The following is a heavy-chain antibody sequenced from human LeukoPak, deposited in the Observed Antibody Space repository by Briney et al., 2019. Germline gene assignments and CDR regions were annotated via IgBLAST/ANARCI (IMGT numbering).Heavy chain of an antibody. V-gene: IGHV3-48*01. D-gene: IGHD3-22*01. CDR3: AREYYYDSSGYPPNSAY. CDR2: ISSSGSTI. CDR1: GFTFSSYW. J-gene: IGHJ4*02. Sequence: GGSLRLSCAASGFTFSSYWMSWVRQAPGKGLEWVSYISSSGSTIYYADSVKGRFTISRDNAKNSLYLQMNSLRAEDTAVYYCAREYYYDSSGYPPNSAYWGQGTLVTVSS.